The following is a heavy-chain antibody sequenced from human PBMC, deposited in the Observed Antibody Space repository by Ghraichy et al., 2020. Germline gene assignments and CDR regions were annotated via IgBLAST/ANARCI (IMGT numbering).Heavy chain of an antibody. Sequence: SETLSLTCTVSGGSISSTYHYWGWIRQPPGKGLQWIGSIYYSGSTYYNPSLKSRVTIFADKPKNQFSLNLSSVTAADTAVYYCTRHYGDYVSVFWYFDLWGRGALVTVSS. V-gene: IGHV4-39*01. CDR1: GGSISSTYHY. J-gene: IGHJ2*01. CDR2: IYYSGST. D-gene: IGHD4-17*01. CDR3: TRHYGDYVSVFWYFDL.